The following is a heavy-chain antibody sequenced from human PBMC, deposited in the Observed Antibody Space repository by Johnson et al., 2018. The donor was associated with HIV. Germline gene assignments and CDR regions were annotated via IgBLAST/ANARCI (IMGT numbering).Heavy chain of an antibody. CDR1: GFTFDGYA. Sequence: VQLVESGGGLVQPGRSLRLSCAASGFTFDGYAMHWVRQAPGKGLEWVSGIRWNGCNIYYADSVKGRFTISRDKSKNTLHLQMNSLRAEDTAGYYCANYAGGGAFDIWGQGTMVTVSS. CDR3: ANYAGGGAFDI. D-gene: IGHD4-17*01. CDR2: IRWNGCNI. J-gene: IGHJ3*02. V-gene: IGHV3-9*01.